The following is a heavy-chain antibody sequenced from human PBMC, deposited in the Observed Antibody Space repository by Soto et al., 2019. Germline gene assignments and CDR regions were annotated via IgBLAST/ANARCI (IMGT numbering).Heavy chain of an antibody. J-gene: IGHJ4*02. CDR2: ISWKGEK. Sequence: QITLKEAGPTLVKPTQTLTLTCTFSGFALNTRGVGVGWIRQPPGKVLEWLALISWKGEKRYSPSLKSRLCIAXDTSETLVVLTTTNTDPVDTATYYCAHRRGDLLTGNYSFVFWGQGTLVTVSS. CDR3: AHRRGDLLTGNYSFVF. CDR1: GFALNTRGVG. V-gene: IGHV2-5*01. D-gene: IGHD3-9*01.